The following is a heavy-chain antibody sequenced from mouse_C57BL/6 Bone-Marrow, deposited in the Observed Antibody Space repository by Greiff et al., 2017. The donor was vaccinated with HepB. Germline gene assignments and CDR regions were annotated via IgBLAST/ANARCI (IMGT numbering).Heavy chain of an antibody. Sequence: VQLQQSGAELARPGASVKLSCKASGYTFTSYGISWVKQRTGQGLEWIGEIYPRSGNTYYNEKFKGKATLTADKSSSAAYMELRSLTSEDSAVYFCASYDYDGYFDVWGTGTTVTVSS. J-gene: IGHJ1*03. CDR3: ASYDYDGYFDV. D-gene: IGHD2-4*01. CDR1: GYTFTSYG. CDR2: IYPRSGNT. V-gene: IGHV1-81*01.